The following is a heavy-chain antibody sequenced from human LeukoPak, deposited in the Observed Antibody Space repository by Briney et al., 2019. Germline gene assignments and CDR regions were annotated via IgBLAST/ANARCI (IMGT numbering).Heavy chain of an antibody. Sequence: PGGSLRLSCAVSGITLSNYGMSWVRQAPGKGLEWVAGISNRGSGPNYADSVKGRFTISTDHPKNTLYLQMNSLRAEDTAVYFCAKRGVVIRVILVGFHKEAYYFDSWGQGALVTVSS. J-gene: IGHJ4*02. D-gene: IGHD3-22*01. CDR3: AKRGVVIRVILVGFHKEAYYFDS. V-gene: IGHV3-23*01. CDR1: GITLSNYG. CDR2: ISNRGSGP.